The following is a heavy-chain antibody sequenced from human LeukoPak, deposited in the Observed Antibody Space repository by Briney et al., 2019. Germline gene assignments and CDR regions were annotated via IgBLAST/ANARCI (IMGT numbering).Heavy chain of an antibody. CDR1: GLTFSSYE. CDR2: NTSSGSTI. CDR3: ARQICLGKIIVATTNYFDY. D-gene: IGHD5-12*01. J-gene: IGHJ4*02. Sequence: GGFLRLSCAASGLTFSSYEMNWVRQGPGKGLECVSYNTSSGSTIYYADPVKGRFTISRDNAKNSLYLQMNSLRAEDTAVYYCARQICLGKIIVATTNYFDYWGQGTLVTVSS. V-gene: IGHV3-48*03.